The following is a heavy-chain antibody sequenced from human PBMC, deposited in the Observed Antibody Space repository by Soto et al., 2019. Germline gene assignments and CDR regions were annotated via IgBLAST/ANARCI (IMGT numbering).Heavy chain of an antibody. Sequence: GGSLRLSCAASGFTFSNAWMNWVRQAPGKGLEWVGRIKSKTDGGTTDYAAPVKGRFTISRDDSKNTLYLQMNSLKTEDTAVYYCTTEGLMATIYYFDYWGQGTLVTVSS. CDR3: TTEGLMATIYYFDY. CDR2: IKSKTDGGTT. V-gene: IGHV3-15*07. D-gene: IGHD5-12*01. CDR1: GFTFSNAW. J-gene: IGHJ4*02.